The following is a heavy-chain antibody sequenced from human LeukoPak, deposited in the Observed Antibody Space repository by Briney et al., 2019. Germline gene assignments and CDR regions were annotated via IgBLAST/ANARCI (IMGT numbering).Heavy chain of an antibody. CDR1: GYTFTSYD. CDR2: MNPNSGNT. Sequence: ASVKVSCKASGYTFTSYDINWVRQATGQGLEWMGWMNPNSGNTGYAQKLQGRVTMTIDTSTSTAYMELRSLRSDDTAVYYCARDKAPYYYDSSGYGLVWYFDLWGRGTLVTVSS. V-gene: IGHV1-8*01. CDR3: ARDKAPYYYDSSGYGLVWYFDL. J-gene: IGHJ2*01. D-gene: IGHD3-22*01.